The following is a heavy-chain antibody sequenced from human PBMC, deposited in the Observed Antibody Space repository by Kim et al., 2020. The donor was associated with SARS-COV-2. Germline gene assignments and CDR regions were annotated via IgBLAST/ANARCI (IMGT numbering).Heavy chain of an antibody. CDR3: ARGQDGAVAYY. D-gene: IGHD6-19*01. J-gene: IGHJ4*02. V-gene: IGHV1-8*01. Sequence: SQAQKFQGRVTMNRNTSISTAYMELSSLRSEDTAVYYCARGQDGAVAYYWGQGTLVTVSS.